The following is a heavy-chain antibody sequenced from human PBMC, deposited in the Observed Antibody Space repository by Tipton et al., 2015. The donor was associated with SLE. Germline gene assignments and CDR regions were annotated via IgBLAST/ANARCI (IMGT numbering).Heavy chain of an antibody. J-gene: IGHJ4*02. V-gene: IGHV4-59*11. D-gene: IGHD3-10*01. CDR3: ATRDLFYYGSGSFDY. Sequence: TLSLTCTVSGGSISSHYWSWIRQPPGKGLEWIGYIYFTGSTNYNPSLKSRVTISVDMSKNQFSLKLTSVTAADTAVYHCATRDLFYYGSGSFDYWGQGTLVTVSS. CDR2: IYFTGST. CDR1: GGSISSHY.